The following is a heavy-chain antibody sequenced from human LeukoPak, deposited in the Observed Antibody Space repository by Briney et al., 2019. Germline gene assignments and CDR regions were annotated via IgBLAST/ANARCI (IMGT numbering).Heavy chain of an antibody. V-gene: IGHV4-4*08. CDR2: IFNTGST. D-gene: IGHD3-3*01. CDR1: GGSITDSY. CDR3: AREGGFYRPLDY. J-gene: IGHJ4*02. Sequence: SETLSLTCSVSGGSITDSYWSWIRQSPGKGLEWIGYIFNTGSTNYNASLRSRVTISLDTSNNQFSLKLSSVTAADTAVYYCAREGGFYRPLDYSGQGTLVTVSS.